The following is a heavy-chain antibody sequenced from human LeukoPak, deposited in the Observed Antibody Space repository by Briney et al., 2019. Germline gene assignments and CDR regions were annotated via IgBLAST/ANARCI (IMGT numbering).Heavy chain of an antibody. CDR2: LSGSGITT. V-gene: IGHV3-23*01. CDR1: GFTFSNSA. Sequence: PGGSLRLSCAASGFTFSNSAMSWVRQAPGKGLEWVSTLSGSGITTYYADSVKGRFTISRDNSKNTLYLQMNSLRAEDTAVYYCAKRRSGSSGWFPFDSWGQGTLVTVSS. D-gene: IGHD6-19*01. CDR3: AKRRSGSSGWFPFDS. J-gene: IGHJ4*02.